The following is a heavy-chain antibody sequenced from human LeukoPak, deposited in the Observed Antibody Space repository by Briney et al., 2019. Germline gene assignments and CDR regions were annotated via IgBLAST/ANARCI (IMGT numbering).Heavy chain of an antibody. Sequence: GGSLRLSCAASRFTFSSYWMSWVRQAPGKGLEWVSAISGSGGSTYYADSVKGRFTISRDNSKNTLYLQMNSLRTEDTAVYYCAKILWFGGTRADYWGQGTLVTVSS. J-gene: IGHJ4*02. CDR1: RFTFSSYW. V-gene: IGHV3-23*01. D-gene: IGHD3-10*01. CDR3: AKILWFGGTRADY. CDR2: ISGSGGST.